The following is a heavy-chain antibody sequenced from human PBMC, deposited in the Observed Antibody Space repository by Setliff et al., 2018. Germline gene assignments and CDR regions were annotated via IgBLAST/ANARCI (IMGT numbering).Heavy chain of an antibody. CDR1: VYSSSRDCH. CDR3: ASHRAVAGAYYFDF. CDR2: IYYSGNT. V-gene: IGHV4-38-2*02. J-gene: IGHJ4*02. D-gene: IGHD6-19*01. Sequence: PSETLSLTCTVSVYSSSRDCHWGWIRQPPGKGLEWIGSIYYSGNTYYNASLKGRVTISGDTAKNQFSLKLTAVTAADTAIYYCASHRAVAGAYYFDFWGQGTLVTVSS.